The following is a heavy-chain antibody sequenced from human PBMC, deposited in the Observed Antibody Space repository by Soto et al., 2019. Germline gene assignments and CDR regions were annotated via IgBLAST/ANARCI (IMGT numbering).Heavy chain of an antibody. Sequence: QVHLVQSGAEVKKPGASVKVSCKASGYSFTDYYMHWVRQAPGQGLEWMGWINTKTGGTNHAQRAQGRVTMTGDTSIYTAYMELSRLRSDDTAVYYCARVGPTGWFDPWGQGTVVTVSS. CDR1: GYSFTDYY. J-gene: IGHJ5*02. CDR3: ARVGPTGWFDP. CDR2: INTKTGGT. V-gene: IGHV1-2*02.